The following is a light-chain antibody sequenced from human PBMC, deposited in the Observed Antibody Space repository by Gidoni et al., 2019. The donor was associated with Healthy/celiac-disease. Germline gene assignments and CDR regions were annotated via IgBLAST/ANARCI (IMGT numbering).Light chain of an antibody. J-gene: IGLJ2*01. V-gene: IGLV1-40*01. CDR3: QSYDSSLSAVV. CDR2: GNS. Sequence: QSVLTQPPSVSRAPGQRVTISCTGSSSNIGAGYDVHWYQQLPGTAPKLLIYGNSNRPSGVPDRVSGSKSGTSASLAITGLQAEDEADYYCQSYDSSLSAVVFGGGTKLTVL. CDR1: SSNIGAGYD.